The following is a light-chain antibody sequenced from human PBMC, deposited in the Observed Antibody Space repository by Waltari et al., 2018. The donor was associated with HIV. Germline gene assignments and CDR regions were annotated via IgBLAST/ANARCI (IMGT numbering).Light chain of an antibody. J-gene: IGLJ3*02. V-gene: IGLV3-1*01. CDR1: KLGDKY. CDR2: QDN. Sequence: SYELTQPPSVSVSPGQTASITCSGDKLGDKYACWYQQKPGQSPVLVIDQDNKRPSGIPERFSGSNSGNTATLTISGTQAMDEADYYCQAWDSSTAVFGGGTKLTVL. CDR3: QAWDSSTAV.